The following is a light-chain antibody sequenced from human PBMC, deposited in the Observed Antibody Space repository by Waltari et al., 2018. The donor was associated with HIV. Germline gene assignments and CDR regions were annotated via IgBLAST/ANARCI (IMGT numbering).Light chain of an antibody. J-gene: IGLJ3*02. Sequence: QSVLTQPPSVSATPGQRVTISCSGSGSNVGSTAVDWYQQLPGTAPKLVIYDTNQRPSGVPARFSGSTSGTSASLAISGLQSEDEADYYCAAWDDSLNGRVFGGGTKLTVL. CDR1: GSNVGSTA. V-gene: IGLV1-44*01. CDR3: AAWDDSLNGRV. CDR2: DTN.